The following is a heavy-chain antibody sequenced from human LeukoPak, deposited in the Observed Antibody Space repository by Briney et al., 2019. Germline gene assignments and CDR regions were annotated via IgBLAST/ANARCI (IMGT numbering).Heavy chain of an antibody. J-gene: IGHJ4*02. D-gene: IGHD6-6*01. CDR2: IYYSGST. Sequence: SETLSLTCTVSGGSISSYYWNWIRQPPGKGLEWIGYIYYSGSTKYNPSLKSRVTISVDTSKNQFSLKLSSVTAADTAVYYCARAPLLIAARRFVWGQGTLVTVSS. CDR3: ARAPLLIAARRFV. V-gene: IGHV4-59*12. CDR1: GGSISSYY.